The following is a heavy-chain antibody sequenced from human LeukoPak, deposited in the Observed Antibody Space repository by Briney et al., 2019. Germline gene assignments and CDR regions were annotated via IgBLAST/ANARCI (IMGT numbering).Heavy chain of an antibody. J-gene: IGHJ6*03. CDR3: ARGRNTIFGVVRGMNYYYYMDV. Sequence: SETLSLTCAVYGGSFSGYYWSWIRQPPGKGLEWIGEINHSGSTNYNTSLKSRVTISVDTSKKQFSLRLSSVTAADTAVYYCARGRNTIFGVVRGMNYYYYMDVWGKGTTVTVSS. V-gene: IGHV4-34*01. CDR2: INHSGST. D-gene: IGHD3-3*01. CDR1: GGSFSGYY.